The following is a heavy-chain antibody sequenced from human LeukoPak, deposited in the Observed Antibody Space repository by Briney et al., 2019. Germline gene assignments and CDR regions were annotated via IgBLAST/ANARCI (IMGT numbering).Heavy chain of an antibody. D-gene: IGHD5-24*01. CDR1: GGSFSGYY. V-gene: IGHV4-34*01. J-gene: IGHJ4*02. Sequence: PSETLSLTCAVYGGSFSGYYWSWLRQPPGKGLEWIGEINHSGSTNYNPSLKSRVTISVDTSKNQFSLKLSSVTAADTAVYYCARGGDGYNPYYFDYWGQGTLVTVSS. CDR2: INHSGST. CDR3: ARGGDGYNPYYFDY.